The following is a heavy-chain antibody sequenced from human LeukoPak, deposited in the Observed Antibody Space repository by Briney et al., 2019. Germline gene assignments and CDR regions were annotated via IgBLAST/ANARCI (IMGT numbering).Heavy chain of an antibody. D-gene: IGHD6-13*01. J-gene: IGHJ4*02. CDR3: ARLGTAAAANFDY. Sequence: SVKVSCKASGGTFSSYAISWVRQAPGQGLEWMGGIIPIFGTANYAQKFQGRVTITADKSTSTAYMELSSLRSDDTAVYYCARLGTAAAANFDYWGQGTLVTVSS. CDR1: GGTFSSYA. V-gene: IGHV1-69*06. CDR2: IIPIFGTA.